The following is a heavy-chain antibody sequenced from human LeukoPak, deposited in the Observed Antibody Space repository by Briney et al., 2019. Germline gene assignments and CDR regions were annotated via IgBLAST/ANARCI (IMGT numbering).Heavy chain of an antibody. D-gene: IGHD1-26*01. CDR3: ARAVPSIVGAKGPFDY. V-gene: IGHV4-61*10. J-gene: IGHJ4*02. Sequence: PSETLSLTCTVSGGSISSGSYYWSWIRQPAGKGLEWIGYIYYSGSTNYNPSLKSRVTISVDTSKNQFSLKLSSVTAADTAVYYCARAVPSIVGAKGPFDYWGQGTLVTVSS. CDR2: IYYSGST. CDR1: GGSISSGSYY.